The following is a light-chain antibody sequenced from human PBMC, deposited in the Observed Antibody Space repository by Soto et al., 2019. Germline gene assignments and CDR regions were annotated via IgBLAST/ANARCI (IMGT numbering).Light chain of an antibody. J-gene: IGLJ1*01. Sequence: QSVLTQPPSSSGSPGQSVAISCTGTSSDVGGYNYVSWYQQHPGKAPKLMIYEVNKRPSGVPDRFSGSKSGTSASLAISGLRSEDEGDYYCAVWDDSLSAYVFGTGTKVTVL. V-gene: IGLV2-8*01. CDR2: EVN. CDR3: AVWDDSLSAYV. CDR1: SSDVGGYNY.